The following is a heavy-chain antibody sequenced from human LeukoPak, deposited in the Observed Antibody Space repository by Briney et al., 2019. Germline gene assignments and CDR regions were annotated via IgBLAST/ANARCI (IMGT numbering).Heavy chain of an antibody. CDR3: ARSGYYTVGTFDI. Sequence: MPSETLSLTCAVSGASISSGSYSWRWLRQPPGKGLEWIGYIYHSGSTYDNPSPSSRVTISVDRSKNKFSLKLSSVTAADTAVYYCARSGYYTVGTFDIGGQGTMVTVSS. V-gene: IGHV4-30-2*01. CDR2: IYHSGST. J-gene: IGHJ3*02. D-gene: IGHD3/OR15-3a*01. CDR1: GASISSGSYS.